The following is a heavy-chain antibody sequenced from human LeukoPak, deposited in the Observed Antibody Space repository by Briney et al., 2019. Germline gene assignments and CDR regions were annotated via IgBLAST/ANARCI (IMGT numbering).Heavy chain of an antibody. CDR3: ARLGAAAGHYYYYYGMDV. J-gene: IGHJ6*02. CDR2: IYPGDSDT. V-gene: IGHV5-51*01. CDR1: GYSFTSYW. D-gene: IGHD6-13*01. Sequence: GESLKISCKGSGYSFTSYWIGWVRQMPGKGLEWMGIIYPGDSDTRYSPSFQGQVTISADKSISTAYLQWSSLKASDTAMYYCARLGAAAGHYYYYYGMDVWGRGTTVTVSS.